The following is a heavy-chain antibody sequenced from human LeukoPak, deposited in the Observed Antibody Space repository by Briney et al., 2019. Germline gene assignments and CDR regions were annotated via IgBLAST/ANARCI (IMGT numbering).Heavy chain of an antibody. D-gene: IGHD5-18*01. J-gene: IGHJ4*02. CDR3: ARVIRGYSYGYRRRSGYYFDY. Sequence: SETLSLTCAVYGGSFSGYYWSWIRQPPGKGLEWIGEINHSGSTNYNPSLKSRVTISVDTSKNQSSLKLSSVTAADTAVYYCARVIRGYSYGYRRRSGYYFDYWGQGTLVTVSS. CDR2: INHSGST. CDR1: GGSFSGYY. V-gene: IGHV4-34*01.